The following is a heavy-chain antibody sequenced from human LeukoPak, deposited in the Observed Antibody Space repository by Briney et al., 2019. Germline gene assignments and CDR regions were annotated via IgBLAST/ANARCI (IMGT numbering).Heavy chain of an antibody. D-gene: IGHD6-13*01. J-gene: IGHJ5*02. CDR1: GGSISSYY. CDR2: IYYSGST. Sequence: SETLSLTCTVSGGSISSYYWNWIRQPPGKGLEWIGYIYYSGSTDYNPSLKSRVTISVDTSNNQFSLKLSSVTAADTAVYYCAGISHHSSSWYKWFDPWGQGTLVTVSS. V-gene: IGHV4-59*01. CDR3: AGISHHSSSWYKWFDP.